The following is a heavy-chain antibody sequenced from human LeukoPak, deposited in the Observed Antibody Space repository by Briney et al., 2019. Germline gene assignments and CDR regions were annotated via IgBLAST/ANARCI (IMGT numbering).Heavy chain of an antibody. D-gene: IGHD2-8*01. CDR3: AKDSMNGWFDP. CDR1: GFTFSNYG. J-gene: IGHJ5*02. CDR2: IVGDGSTT. V-gene: IGHV3-NL1*01. Sequence: GGSLRLSCEASGFTFSNYGMHWVRQAPGKGLEWVSRIVGDGSTTNYADSVRGRFTISRDNSKNTLYLQMNSLRAEDTAVYYCAKDSMNGWFDPWGQGTLVTVSS.